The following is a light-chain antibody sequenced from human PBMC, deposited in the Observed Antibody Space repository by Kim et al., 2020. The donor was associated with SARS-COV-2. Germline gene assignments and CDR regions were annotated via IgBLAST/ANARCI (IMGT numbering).Light chain of an antibody. CDR1: KLGDKY. CDR3: QAWDSSTGV. Sequence: GSPGQTASIACSGDKLGDKYACWYQQKPGQSPVLVIYQDTKRPSGIPERFSGSNSGNTATLTISGTQAVDEADYYCQAWDSSTGVFGTGTKVTVL. V-gene: IGLV3-1*01. CDR2: QDT. J-gene: IGLJ1*01.